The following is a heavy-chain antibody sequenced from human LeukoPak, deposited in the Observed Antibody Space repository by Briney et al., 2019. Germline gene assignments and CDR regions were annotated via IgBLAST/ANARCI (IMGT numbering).Heavy chain of an antibody. V-gene: IGHV4-34*01. CDR2: INHSGST. D-gene: IGHD1-26*01. CDR1: GFTFDDYG. Sequence: GSLRLSCAASGFTFDDYGMSWVRQPPGKGLEWIGEINHSGSTNYNPSLKSRVTISVDTSKNQFSLKLSSVTAADTAVYYCASQYSGSPSDYWGQGTLVTVSS. J-gene: IGHJ4*02. CDR3: ASQYSGSPSDY.